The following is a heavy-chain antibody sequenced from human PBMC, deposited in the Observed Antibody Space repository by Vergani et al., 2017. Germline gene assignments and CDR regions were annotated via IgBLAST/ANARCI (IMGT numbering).Heavy chain of an antibody. V-gene: IGHV3-21*02. D-gene: IGHD1-20*01. J-gene: IGHJ4*02. CDR2: IDSRSYYI. CDR3: VRYRISGKASFGHDLDY. CDR1: GFTFKNYS. Sequence: EVQLVESGGGLVRPGGSLRLSCGASGFTFKNYSLNWVRQAPGKGLEWVSSIDSRSYYIYYADSVRGRFSISRDNSKNSLFLHMNSLRAEDTAVYYCVRYRISGKASFGHDLDYWGRGILVTVS.